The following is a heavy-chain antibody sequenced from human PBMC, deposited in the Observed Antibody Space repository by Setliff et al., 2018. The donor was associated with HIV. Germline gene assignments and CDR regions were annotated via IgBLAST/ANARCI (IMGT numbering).Heavy chain of an antibody. CDR3: TRDVRFGRGIVVLIYYMDV. V-gene: IGHV3-7*03. Sequence: PGGSLRLSCTASGFTFGDYSLSWVRQAPGKGLEWVANIKQDGTEKHYMDSVMGRFTISRDNADRSMYLQMNSLKTEDTAVYYCTRDVRFGRGIVVLIYYMDVWGKGTTVTVSS. D-gene: IGHD3-22*01. J-gene: IGHJ6*03. CDR2: IKQDGTEK. CDR1: GFTFGDYS.